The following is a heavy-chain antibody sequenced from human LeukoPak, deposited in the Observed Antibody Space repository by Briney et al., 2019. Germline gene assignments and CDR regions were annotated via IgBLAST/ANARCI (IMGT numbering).Heavy chain of an antibody. D-gene: IGHD4-17*01. CDR3: ARAPGSGHYGDSRFGFDP. Sequence: SETLSLTCTVSGGSISSYFWSWIRQPPGKGLEWIGYIYYSGSTNCNPSLKSRVTISVDTSKNQFSLKLSSVTAADTAVYYCARAPGSGHYGDSRFGFDPWGQGTLVAVSS. V-gene: IGHV4-59*01. CDR1: GGSISSYF. CDR2: IYYSGST. J-gene: IGHJ5*02.